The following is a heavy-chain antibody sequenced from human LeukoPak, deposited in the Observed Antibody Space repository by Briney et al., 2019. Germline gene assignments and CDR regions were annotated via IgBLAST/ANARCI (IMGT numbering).Heavy chain of an antibody. Sequence: MTSEALSLTCIVSGGSISSSSYYWGWVRQPPGKGLEWIGSIFSGSTYYNPSLKSRVTISLNTSKNQLSLNLSSVTAADTAVYYCARQGERPGISAYWGQGTLVTVSS. CDR3: ARQGERPGISAY. J-gene: IGHJ4*02. D-gene: IGHD1-26*01. CDR2: IFSGST. V-gene: IGHV4-39*01. CDR1: GGSISSSSYY.